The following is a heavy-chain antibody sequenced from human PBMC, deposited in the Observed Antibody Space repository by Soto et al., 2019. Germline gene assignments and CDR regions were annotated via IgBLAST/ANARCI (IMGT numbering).Heavy chain of an antibody. CDR1: GFTFSSYA. V-gene: IGHV3-30-3*01. D-gene: IGHD3-9*01. CDR3: ARDYDILTGYWDIVATILDY. CDR2: ISYDGGNK. Sequence: GGSLRLSCAASGFTFSSYAMHWVRQAPGKGLEWVAVISYDGGNKYYADSVKGRFTISRDNSKNTLYLQMNSLRSDDTAVYYCARDYDILTGYWDIVATILDYWGQGTLVTVSS. J-gene: IGHJ4*02.